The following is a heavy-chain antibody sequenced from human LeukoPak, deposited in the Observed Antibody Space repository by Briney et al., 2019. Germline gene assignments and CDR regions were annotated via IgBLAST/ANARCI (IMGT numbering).Heavy chain of an antibody. CDR1: GFTFSSYA. Sequence: GGSLRLSCAASGFTFSSYAMHWVRQAPGKGLEYVSAISSNGDSTYYANSVKGRFTISRDNSKNTLYLQMGSLRAEDMAVYYCARVKIGQQLVFDYWGQGTLVTVSS. CDR3: ARVKIGQQLVFDY. V-gene: IGHV3-64*01. D-gene: IGHD6-13*01. CDR2: ISSNGDST. J-gene: IGHJ4*02.